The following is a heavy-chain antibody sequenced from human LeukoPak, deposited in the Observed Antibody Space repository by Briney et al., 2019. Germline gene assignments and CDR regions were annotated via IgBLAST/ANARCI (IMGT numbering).Heavy chain of an antibody. CDR3: AKDEYYYDSSGSPRGVDY. Sequence: GGSLRLSCAASGFTFSSYAMSWVRQAPGKGLEWVSAISGSGGSTYYADSVKGRFTISRDNSKNTLYLQMNSLRAEDTAVYYCAKDEYYYDSSGSPRGVDYWGQGTLVTVSS. CDR2: ISGSGGST. V-gene: IGHV3-23*01. D-gene: IGHD3-22*01. CDR1: GFTFSSYA. J-gene: IGHJ4*02.